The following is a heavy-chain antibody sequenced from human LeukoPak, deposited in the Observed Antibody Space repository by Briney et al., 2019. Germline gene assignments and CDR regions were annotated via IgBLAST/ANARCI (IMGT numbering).Heavy chain of an antibody. D-gene: IGHD3-10*01. CDR1: GGSFSGYY. J-gene: IGHJ5*02. V-gene: IGHV4-34*01. Sequence: PSETLSLTCAVYGGSFSGYYWSWIRQPPGKGLEWIGEINHSGSTNYNPSLKSRVTISVDTSKNQFSLKLSSVTAADTAVYYCARGLKRITMVRGAQGDWFDPWGQGTLVTVSS. CDR3: ARGLKRITMVRGAQGDWFDP. CDR2: INHSGST.